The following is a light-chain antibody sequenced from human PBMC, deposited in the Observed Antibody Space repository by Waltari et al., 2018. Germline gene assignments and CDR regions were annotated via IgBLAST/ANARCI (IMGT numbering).Light chain of an antibody. J-gene: IGLJ2*01. CDR2: DDS. CDR3: QVWDSSSDHVV. CDR1: NIGSKS. V-gene: IGLV3-21*03. Sequence: SYVLTQPPSVSVAPGKTARITCGGNNIGSKSVHWYQQKPGQAPVLVVYDDSDRPSGSPARFAGSNSWNTSTLTISRVEAGDEADYYCQVWDSSSDHVVFGGGTKLTVL.